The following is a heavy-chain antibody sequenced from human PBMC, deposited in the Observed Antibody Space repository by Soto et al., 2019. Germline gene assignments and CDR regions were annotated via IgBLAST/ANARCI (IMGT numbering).Heavy chain of an antibody. CDR1: GGTFSSYA. J-gene: IGHJ5*02. CDR2: IIPIFGTA. V-gene: IGHV1-69*13. D-gene: IGHD4-4*01. Sequence: SVKVSCKASGGTFSSYAISWVRQAPGQGLEWMGGIIPIFGTANYAQKFQGRVTITADESTSTAYMELSSLRSEETAVYYCARDVEYSKYVRDWFDTWGQGTLVTVSS. CDR3: ARDVEYSKYVRDWFDT.